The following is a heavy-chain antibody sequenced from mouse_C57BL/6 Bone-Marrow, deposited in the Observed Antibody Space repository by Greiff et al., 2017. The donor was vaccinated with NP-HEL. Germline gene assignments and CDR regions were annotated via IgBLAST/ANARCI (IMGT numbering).Heavy chain of an antibody. J-gene: IGHJ3*01. D-gene: IGHD2-2*01. CDR1: GYTFTDYE. V-gene: IGHV1-15*01. CDR3: TRYGCDVPSWFAY. Sequence: QVQLQQSGAELVRPGASVTLSCKASGYTFTDYEMHWVKQTPVHGLEWIGAIDPETGGTAYNQKFKGKAILTADKSSSPAYMELRSLTSEDSAVYYCTRYGCDVPSWFAYWGQGTLVTVSA. CDR2: IDPETGGT.